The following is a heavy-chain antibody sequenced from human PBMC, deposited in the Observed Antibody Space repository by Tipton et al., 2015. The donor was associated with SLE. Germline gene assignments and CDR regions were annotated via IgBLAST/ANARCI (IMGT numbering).Heavy chain of an antibody. V-gene: IGHV4-59*01. J-gene: IGHJ2*01. Sequence: TLSLTCTVSGGSISNYYWSWIRQPPGKGLEWIGYIYYSGTTNYNPSLKSRVTISVDTSKNQFSLKLSSVTAADTAVYYCARGRVWYSYWYFDLWRRGTLVTVSS. CDR2: IYYSGTT. CDR1: GGSISNYY. CDR3: ARGRVWYSYWYFDL. D-gene: IGHD6-19*01.